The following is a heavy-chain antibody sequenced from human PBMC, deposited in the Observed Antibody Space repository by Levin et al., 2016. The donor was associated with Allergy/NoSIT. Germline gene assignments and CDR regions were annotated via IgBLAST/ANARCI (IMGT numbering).Heavy chain of an antibody. D-gene: IGHD6-19*01. Sequence: SETLSLTCTVSGGSISSSSYHWGWSRQPPGKGLEWIATIYYTGTAYYNPSLRSRVTISADTSKNQFSLKVSSVTAIDTAVYSCVRQAASGWTIDYWGQGILVTVSS. CDR1: GGSISSSSYH. V-gene: IGHV4-39*01. J-gene: IGHJ4*02. CDR3: VRQAASGWTIDY. CDR2: IYYTGTA.